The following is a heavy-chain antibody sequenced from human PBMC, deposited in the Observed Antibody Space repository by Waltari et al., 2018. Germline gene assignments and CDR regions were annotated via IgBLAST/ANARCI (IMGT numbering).Heavy chain of an antibody. V-gene: IGHV3-7*01. Sequence: EVQLVESGGGLVQPGGSLSLSCAASAFPFSSYWRSWVRQAPGKGLEWVANIKQDGSEKYYVDSVKGRFTISRDNAKNSLYLQMNSLRAEDTAVYYCARPDAFDIWGQGTMVTVSS. CDR3: ARPDAFDI. CDR2: IKQDGSEK. J-gene: IGHJ3*02. CDR1: AFPFSSYW.